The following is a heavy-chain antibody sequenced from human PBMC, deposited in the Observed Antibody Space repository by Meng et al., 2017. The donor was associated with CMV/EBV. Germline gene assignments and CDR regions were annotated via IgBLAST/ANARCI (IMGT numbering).Heavy chain of an antibody. CDR1: GYSFTSYW. CDR3: ARAPYDFWSGYYKNGMDV. Sequence: GESLKISCKGSGYSFTSYWIGWVRQMPGKGLEWMGIIYPGDSDTRYSPSFQGQVTISADKSTSTAYLQWSSLKASDTAMYYCARAPYDFWSGYYKNGMDVWGQGTTVTVSS. V-gene: IGHV5-51*01. D-gene: IGHD3-3*01. CDR2: IYPGDSDT. J-gene: IGHJ6*02.